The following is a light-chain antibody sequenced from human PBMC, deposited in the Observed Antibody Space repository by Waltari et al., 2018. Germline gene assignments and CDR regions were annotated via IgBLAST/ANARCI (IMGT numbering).Light chain of an antibody. CDR1: QSLVGSDGNTY. CDR3: MQGTHWPRS. J-gene: IGKJ1*01. V-gene: IGKV2-30*01. CDR2: KVS. Sequence: DVVMTQSPLSLPVTLGQPASISCRSSQSLVGSDGNTYLSWFQQRPGQSPRRLIYKVSNRDSGVPDRFSGSGSGTDFTLKISRVEADDIAIYYCMQGTHWPRSFGQGTKVEIE.